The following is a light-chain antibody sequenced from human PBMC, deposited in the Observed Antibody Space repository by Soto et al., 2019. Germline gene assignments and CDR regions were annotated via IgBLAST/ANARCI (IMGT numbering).Light chain of an antibody. Sequence: EIVLTQSPGTLSLSPGERATLSCRASQSVNSSYLAWYQQKPGQAPRLLIYDASSRATGIPDRFSGSGSGTEFTLTISSLQSEDFAVYYCQQYNNWPPITFGQGTRLEIK. CDR1: QSVNSSY. J-gene: IGKJ5*01. V-gene: IGKV3-20*01. CDR3: QQYNNWPPIT. CDR2: DAS.